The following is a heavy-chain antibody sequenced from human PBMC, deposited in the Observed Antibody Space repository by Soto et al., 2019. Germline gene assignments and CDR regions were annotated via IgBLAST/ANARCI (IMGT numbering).Heavy chain of an antibody. D-gene: IGHD2-2*01. CDR3: ARGYCSSTSCYRNYYYYGMDV. CDR1: GGTFSSYA. V-gene: IGHV1-69*13. CDR2: VIPIFGTA. J-gene: IGHJ6*02. Sequence: SVKVSCKASGGTFSSYAISWVRQAPGQGLEWMGGVIPIFGTANYAQKFQGRVTITADESTSTAYMELSSLRSEDTAVYYCARGYCSSTSCYRNYYYYGMDVWGQGTTVTVSS.